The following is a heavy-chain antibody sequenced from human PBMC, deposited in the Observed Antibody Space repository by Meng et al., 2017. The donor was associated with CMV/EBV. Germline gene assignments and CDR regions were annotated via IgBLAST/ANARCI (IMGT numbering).Heavy chain of an antibody. Sequence: GESLKISCAASGFTFSSYSMNWVRQAPGKGLEWVSSISSSSSYIYYADSVKGRFTISRDNAKNSLYLQMNSQRAEDTAVYYCAAYCSSTSCYIWGQGTLVTVSS. J-gene: IGHJ4*02. CDR2: ISSSSSYI. D-gene: IGHD2-2*02. V-gene: IGHV3-21*01. CDR3: AAYCSSTSCYI. CDR1: GFTFSSYS.